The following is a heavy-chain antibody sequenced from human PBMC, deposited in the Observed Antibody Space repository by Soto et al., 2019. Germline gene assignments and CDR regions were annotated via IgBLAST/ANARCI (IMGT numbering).Heavy chain of an antibody. D-gene: IGHD3-16*01. CDR2: INSDGSST. CDR1: GFTLSSYW. V-gene: IGHV3-74*01. J-gene: IGHJ4*02. Sequence: GGSLRLSCAASGFTLSSYWMHWVRQAPGKGLVWVSRINSDGSSTSYADSVKGRFTISRDNAKNTLYLQMNSLRAEDTAVYYCARGGAFWEGFDYWGQGTLVTSPQ. CDR3: ARGGAFWEGFDY.